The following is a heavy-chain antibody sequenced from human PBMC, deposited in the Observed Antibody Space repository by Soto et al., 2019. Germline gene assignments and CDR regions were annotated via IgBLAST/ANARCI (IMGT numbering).Heavy chain of an antibody. V-gene: IGHV1-3*01. J-gene: IGHJ3*02. CDR3: ARVMTVQAFDI. D-gene: IGHD4-17*01. CDR1: GYTFTRYG. Sequence: RASVKVSCKASGYTFTRYGMHWVRQAPGQRLEWMGWINAGTGQTKYSQKLQGRVIITRDTSATTAYMELSSLRSEDTAVYYCARVMTVQAFDIWGQGTMVTVSS. CDR2: INAGTGQT.